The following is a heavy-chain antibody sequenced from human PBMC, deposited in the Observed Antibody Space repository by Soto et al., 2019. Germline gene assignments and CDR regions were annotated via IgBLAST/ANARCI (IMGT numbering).Heavy chain of an antibody. V-gene: IGHV1-8*02. D-gene: IGHD3-3*01. CDR2: MNPNSGDT. CDR3: ASPARNYDFWSGYSFDI. CDR1: GYTFTGYY. Sequence: GASVKVSCKASGYTFTGYYMHWVRQAPGQGLEWMGWMNPNSGDTGYAQKFQGRVTMTRNTSMSTAYMELSSLRSEDTAVYYCASPARNYDFWSGYSFDIWGQGTMVTVSS. J-gene: IGHJ3*02.